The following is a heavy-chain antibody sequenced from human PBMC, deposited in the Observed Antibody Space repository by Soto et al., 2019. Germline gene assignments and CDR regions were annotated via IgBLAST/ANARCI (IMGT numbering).Heavy chain of an antibody. CDR2: ISTYNGDA. CDR1: GYTFSTSG. Sequence: QAQLEQSGAEVKKPGASVKVSCKPSGYTFSTSGISWVRQAPGQGLEWMGWISTYNGDANYAQRFQGRVTMTTDTSTSTTFMELRSLRSDDTAVYYCAREGPRPYYYYGMDVWGQGTTVTVSS. V-gene: IGHV1-18*01. D-gene: IGHD6-6*01. CDR3: AREGPRPYYYYGMDV. J-gene: IGHJ6*02.